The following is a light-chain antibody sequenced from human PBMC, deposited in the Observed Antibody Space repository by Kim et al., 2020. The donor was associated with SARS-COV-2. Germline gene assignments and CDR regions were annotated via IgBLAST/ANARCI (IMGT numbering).Light chain of an antibody. V-gene: IGLV3-21*04. CDR1: NIGSKT. J-gene: IGLJ1*01. CDR3: QVWDSSAGV. Sequence: SYELTQPPSVSVAPGKTARITCGGNNIGSKTVHWYQQKPGQAPVLVIYYDSDRPSGIPERFSASNSGNTATLTISRVEAGDEVDYYCQVWDSSAGVFGTGTKVTVL. CDR2: YDS.